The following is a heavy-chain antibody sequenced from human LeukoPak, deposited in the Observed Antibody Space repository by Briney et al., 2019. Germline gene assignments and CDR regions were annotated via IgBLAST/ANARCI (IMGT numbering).Heavy chain of an antibody. Sequence: ASVKVSCKASGYTFTSYGISWVRQAPGQGLEWMGWISAYNGNTNYAQKLQGRVTMTTDTSTSTAYMELRSLRSDDTAVYYCARDQRGYYGSGSYYNDPDAFDIWGQGTMVTVSS. CDR3: ARDQRGYYGSGSYYNDPDAFDI. D-gene: IGHD3-10*01. J-gene: IGHJ3*02. CDR1: GYTFTSYG. V-gene: IGHV1-18*01. CDR2: ISAYNGNT.